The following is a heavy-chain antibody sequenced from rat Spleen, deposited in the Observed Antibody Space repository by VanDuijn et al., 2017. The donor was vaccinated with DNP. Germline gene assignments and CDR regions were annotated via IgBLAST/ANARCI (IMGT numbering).Heavy chain of an antibody. J-gene: IGHJ1*01. D-gene: IGHD1-4*01. Sequence: EVQLQESGPGLVKSSQSLSLTCSVTGFSITSNYWGWIRKFPGNKMEWIGHISYSGTTSYHPSLKSRISITRDTSKNQFFLQLSSVTTEDTATYYCARRRLPYWYFDFWGPGTMVTVSS. CDR3: ARRRLPYWYFDF. V-gene: IGHV3-1*01. CDR2: ISYSGTT. CDR1: GFSITSNY.